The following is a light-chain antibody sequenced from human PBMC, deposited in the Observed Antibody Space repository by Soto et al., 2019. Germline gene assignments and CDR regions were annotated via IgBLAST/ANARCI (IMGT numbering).Light chain of an antibody. CDR2: GVS. Sequence: QSALTQPRSVSGSPGQSVTISCTGTSSDVGGYNHVSWYQQHPGKAPKLMIYGVSKRPSGVPDRFSGSKSGNTASLTIYGLQAEDEADYYCCSYAGSYTLVFGGGTKLTVL. CDR3: CSYAGSYTLV. CDR1: SSDVGGYNH. J-gene: IGLJ2*01. V-gene: IGLV2-11*01.